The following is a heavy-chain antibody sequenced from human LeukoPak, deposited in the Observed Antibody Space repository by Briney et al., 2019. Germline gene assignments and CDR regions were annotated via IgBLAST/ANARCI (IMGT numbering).Heavy chain of an antibody. CDR1: GGSFSGYY. D-gene: IGHD1-26*01. Sequence: SETLSLTCAVYGGSFSGYYWSWIRQPPGKGLEWIGEINHSGSTNYNPSLKGRVTISVDTSKNQFSLKLSSVTAADTAVYYCARGHIVGATGTFDYWGQGTLVTVSS. V-gene: IGHV4-34*01. CDR3: ARGHIVGATGTFDY. J-gene: IGHJ4*02. CDR2: INHSGST.